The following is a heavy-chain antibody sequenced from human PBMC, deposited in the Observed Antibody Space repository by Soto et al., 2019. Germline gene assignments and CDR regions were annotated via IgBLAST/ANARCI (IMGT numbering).Heavy chain of an antibody. CDR2: IIPIFGTA. CDR3: ARAQGGSSSLDIYYYYYYGMDV. D-gene: IGHD2-15*01. Sequence: QVQLVQSGAEVKKPGSSVKVSSKAPGGTFSSYAISWVRQAPGQGLEWMGGIIPIFGTANYAQKFQGRVTITADESTSTGYMDLSSVRTEDTAVYYCARAQGGSSSLDIYYYYYYGMDVWGQGTTVTVSS. J-gene: IGHJ6*02. V-gene: IGHV1-69*01. CDR1: GGTFSSYA.